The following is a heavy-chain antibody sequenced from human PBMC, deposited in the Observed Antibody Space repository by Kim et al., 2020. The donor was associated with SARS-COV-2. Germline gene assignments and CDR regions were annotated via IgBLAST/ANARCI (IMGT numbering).Heavy chain of an antibody. J-gene: IGHJ3*01. CDR1: GGSVGSDTYY. V-gene: IGHV4-61*01. CDR3: AREWYCSSTSCRDAFD. CDR2: VFYNGKT. D-gene: IGHD2-2*01. Sequence: SETRSLTFSVFGGSVGSDTYYYNWIRQPPGKGLEWIGNVFYNGKTKYNPSLNSRLNISVDTSKNEFSLRLTSVTAADTAVYYCAREWYCSSTSCRDAFD.